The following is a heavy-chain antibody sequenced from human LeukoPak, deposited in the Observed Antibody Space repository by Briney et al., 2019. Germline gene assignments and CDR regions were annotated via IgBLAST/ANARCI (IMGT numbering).Heavy chain of an antibody. Sequence: HPGGSLRLSCAASGFTFDDYAMHWVRQAPGKGLEWVSGISWNSGSIGYADSMKGRFTISRDNAKNSLYLQMNSLRDEDTAVYYCVRESFSRETFNWGQGTLVTVSS. J-gene: IGHJ4*02. V-gene: IGHV3-9*01. CDR3: VRESFSRETFN. CDR2: ISWNSGSI. CDR1: GFTFDDYA. D-gene: IGHD3-3*01.